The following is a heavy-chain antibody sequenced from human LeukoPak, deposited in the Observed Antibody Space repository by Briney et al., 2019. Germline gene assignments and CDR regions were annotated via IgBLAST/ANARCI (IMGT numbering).Heavy chain of an antibody. CDR2: ISGSGDII. CDR1: GFTFSSYA. Sequence: GGSLRLSCAASGFTFSSYAMTWVRQAPGKGLEWGSTISGSGDIIYYADSVKGRFTISRDNSKNTLYLQMNSLRAEDTAVYYCARDRYYYDSSGYYLDYWGQGTLVTVSS. J-gene: IGHJ4*02. D-gene: IGHD3-22*01. CDR3: ARDRYYYDSSGYYLDY. V-gene: IGHV3-23*01.